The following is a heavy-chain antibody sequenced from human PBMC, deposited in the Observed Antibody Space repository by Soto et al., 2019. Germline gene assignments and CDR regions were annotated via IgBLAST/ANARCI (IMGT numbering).Heavy chain of an antibody. CDR3: ARDYSSTMYWTYNWFDP. Sequence: QVQLQQWGAGLLKPSETLSLTCAVYGGSFSGYYWSWIRQPPGKGLEWIGEINHSGSTNYNPSLKSRVTISVDTSKNQFSLKLSSVTAADTAVYYCARDYSSTMYWTYNWFDPLGQGTLGHVSS. CDR1: GGSFSGYY. D-gene: IGHD6-13*01. CDR2: INHSGST. J-gene: IGHJ5*02. V-gene: IGHV4-34*01.